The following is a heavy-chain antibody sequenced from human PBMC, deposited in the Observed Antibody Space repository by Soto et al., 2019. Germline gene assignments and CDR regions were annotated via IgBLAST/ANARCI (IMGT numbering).Heavy chain of an antibody. CDR3: ASSLLVGYGLEGESD. D-gene: IGHD5-18*01. CDR2: ISAYNGNT. J-gene: IGHJ4*02. Sequence: QVQLVQSGAEVKKPGASVKVSCKASGYTFTSYGISWVRQAPGQGLEWMGWISAYNGNTNYAQKLQGRVTMTTDTSTRPAYRERRSLSSDDKAVYYCASSLLVGYGLEGESDWGQGTLVTVSS. CDR1: GYTFTSYG. V-gene: IGHV1-18*01.